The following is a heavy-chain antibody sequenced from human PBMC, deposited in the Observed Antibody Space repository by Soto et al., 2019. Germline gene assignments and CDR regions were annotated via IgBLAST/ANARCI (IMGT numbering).Heavy chain of an antibody. CDR3: ARASGYCTNGVCYMADY. Sequence: ASVKVSCKASGYTFTGYYMHWVRQAPGQGLEWMGWINPNSGGTNYAQKFQGWVTMTRDTSISTAYMELSRLRSEDTAVYYCARASGYCTNGVCYMADYWGQGTLVTVSS. V-gene: IGHV1-2*04. CDR2: INPNSGGT. J-gene: IGHJ4*02. D-gene: IGHD2-8*01. CDR1: GYTFTGYY.